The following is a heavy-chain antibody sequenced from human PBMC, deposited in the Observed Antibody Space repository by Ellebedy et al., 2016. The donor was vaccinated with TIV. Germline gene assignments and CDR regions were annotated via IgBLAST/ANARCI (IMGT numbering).Heavy chain of an antibody. V-gene: IGHV4-59*01. Sequence: SETLSLXXTVSGGSISSYYWSWIRQPPGKGLEWIGYIYYSGSTNYNPSLKSRVTISVDTSKNQFSLKLSSVTAADTAVYYCARSSGSRLLFDYWGQGTLVTVSS. J-gene: IGHJ4*02. CDR2: IYYSGST. CDR1: GGSISSYY. D-gene: IGHD3-10*01. CDR3: ARSSGSRLLFDY.